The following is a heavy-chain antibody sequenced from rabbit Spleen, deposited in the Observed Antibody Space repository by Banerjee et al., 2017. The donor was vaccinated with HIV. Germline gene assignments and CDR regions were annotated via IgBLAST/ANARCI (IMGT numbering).Heavy chain of an antibody. J-gene: IGHJ4*01. Sequence: QVKETGGGLVQPGGSLALSCKASGFDFRRYYLSWVRQAPGKGLEWIGIIDVGEGNTDYASWVNGRFTISSDNAQNTVDLQMSGLTAADTATYFCARAGYAGYAHVGDIYFKLWGQGTLVTVS. CDR2: IDVGEGNT. D-gene: IGHD6-1*01. CDR3: ARAGYAGYAHVGDIYFKL. V-gene: IGHV1S7*01. CDR1: GFDFRRYY.